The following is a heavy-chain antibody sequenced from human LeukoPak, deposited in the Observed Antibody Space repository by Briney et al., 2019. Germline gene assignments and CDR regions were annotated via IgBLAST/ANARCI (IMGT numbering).Heavy chain of an antibody. CDR1: GYTFTSHD. J-gene: IGHJ4*02. V-gene: IGHV1-8*01. CDR3: ARQVPGIAAAGLDY. D-gene: IGHD6-13*01. Sequence: GASVKVSCTASGYTFTSHDINWVRQATGQGLEWMGWMNPNSGNTGYPQKFQGRVTMTRDTSINTAYMELHSLRSEDTAVYYCARQVPGIAAAGLDYWGQGTLVTVSS. CDR2: MNPNSGNT.